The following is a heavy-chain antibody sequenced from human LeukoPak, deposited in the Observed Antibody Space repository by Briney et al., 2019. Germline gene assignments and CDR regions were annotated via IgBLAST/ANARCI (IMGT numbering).Heavy chain of an antibody. D-gene: IGHD6-13*01. CDR3: ARQQLSQLYYFDY. Sequence: SETLSLTCTVSGGSISSYYWSWIRQPPGKGLEWIGYIYYSGSTNYNPSLKSRVTISVDTSKNQFSLKRSSVTAADTAVYYCARQQLSQLYYFDYWGQGTLVTVSS. J-gene: IGHJ4*02. V-gene: IGHV4-59*01. CDR1: GGSISSYY. CDR2: IYYSGST.